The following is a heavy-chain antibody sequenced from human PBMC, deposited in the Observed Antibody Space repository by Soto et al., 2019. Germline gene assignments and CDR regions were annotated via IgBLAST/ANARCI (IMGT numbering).Heavy chain of an antibody. J-gene: IGHJ4*01. V-gene: IGHV4-31*07. D-gene: IGHD3-16*01. CDR3: GGLVPL. CDR2: IYYSGST. CDR1: AGMLRPDGYF. Sequence: VSAGMLRPDGYFLCCILHHPRKGLEWIWYIYYSGSTYYNPSLKSRVTISVDTSKNQFSLILNSVTAADTCVYYCGGLVPLWSQGT.